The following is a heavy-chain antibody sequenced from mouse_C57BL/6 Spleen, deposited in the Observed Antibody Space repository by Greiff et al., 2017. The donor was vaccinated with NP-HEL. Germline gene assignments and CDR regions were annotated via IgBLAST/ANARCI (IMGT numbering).Heavy chain of an antibody. J-gene: IGHJ2*01. Sequence: EVMLVESGEGLVKPGGSLKLSCAASGFTFSSYAMSWVRQTPEKRLEWVAYISSGGDYIYYADTVKGRFTISRDNARNTLYLQMSRLKSDDTAMYYCTRDRGYVDYWGQGTTLTVSS. CDR1: GFTFSSYA. D-gene: IGHD3-1*01. V-gene: IGHV5-9-1*02. CDR2: ISSGGDYI. CDR3: TRDRGYVDY.